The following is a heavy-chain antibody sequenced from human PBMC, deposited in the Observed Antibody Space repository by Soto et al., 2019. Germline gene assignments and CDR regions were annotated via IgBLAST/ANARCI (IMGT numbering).Heavy chain of an antibody. CDR2: IFSNDEK. CDR1: GFSLSNGKVG. J-gene: IGHJ6*03. V-gene: IGHV2-26*01. D-gene: IGHD6-19*01. Sequence: HVTLKESGPVLVNPTETLTLTCTVSGFSLSNGKVGVSWIRQPPGKALEWLAHIFSNDEKSYRTSLKGRLTISEDTSKSQVVLTMTNVDPVDTATYYCARILFGRSVAGGYFYMDVWGKGTTVTVSS. CDR3: ARILFGRSVAGGYFYMDV.